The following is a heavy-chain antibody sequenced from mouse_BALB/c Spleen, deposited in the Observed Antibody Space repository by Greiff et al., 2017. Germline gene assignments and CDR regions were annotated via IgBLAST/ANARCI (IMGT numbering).Heavy chain of an antibody. J-gene: IGHJ2*01. V-gene: IGHV3-5*02. CDR1: GISITTGNYR. CDR2: IYYSGTI. Sequence: VQLQQSGPGLVKPSQTVSLTCTVTGISITTGNYRWSWIRQFPGNKLEWIGYIYYSGTITYNPSLTSRTTITGDTSKNQFFLEMNSLTAEDTATYYCARVYYGSHFDYWGQGTTLTVSS. D-gene: IGHD1-1*01. CDR3: ARVYYGSHFDY.